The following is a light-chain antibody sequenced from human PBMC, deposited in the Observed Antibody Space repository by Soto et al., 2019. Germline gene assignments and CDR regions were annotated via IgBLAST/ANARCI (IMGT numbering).Light chain of an antibody. CDR3: FSYAGSSYV. CDR2: DVS. CDR1: SSDVGGYNY. J-gene: IGLJ1*01. Sequence: QSALTQPRSVSGSPGQSVTISCTGTSSDVGGYNYVSWYQQHPGKAPKLMIYDVSKRPSGVPDRFSGSKSGNPASLTISGLQGEDEADYYFFSYAGSSYVFGTGTKVTVL. V-gene: IGLV2-11*01.